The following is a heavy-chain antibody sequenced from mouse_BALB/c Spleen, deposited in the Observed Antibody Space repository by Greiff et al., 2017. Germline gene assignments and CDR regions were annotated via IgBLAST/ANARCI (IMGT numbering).Heavy chain of an antibody. D-gene: IGHD1-2*01. Sequence: EVQRVESGGGLVKPGGSLKLSCAASGFTFSSYAMSWVRQTPEKRLEWVASISSGGSTYYPDSVKGRFTISRDNARNIPYLQMSSLRSEDTAMYYCARGITTATSIFDYWGQGTTLTVSS. CDR3: ARGITTATSIFDY. J-gene: IGHJ2*01. CDR2: ISSGGST. V-gene: IGHV5-6-5*01. CDR1: GFTFSSYA.